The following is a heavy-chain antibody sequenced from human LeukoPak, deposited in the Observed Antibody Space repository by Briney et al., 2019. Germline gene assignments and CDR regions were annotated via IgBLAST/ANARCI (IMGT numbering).Heavy chain of an antibody. CDR3: GKAFPPLRVAAAGDY. D-gene: IGHD6-25*01. CDR2: ISYMGDHR. CDR1: GFTFSDCD. V-gene: IGHV3-21*06. Sequence: PGESLRLSCTASGFTFSDCDMNWFRQAPGKGLQWVSSISYMGDHRYYADSAKGRFTISRDNAKNSLYLQMDNLRAGDTAVYYCGKAFPPLRVAAAGDYWGQGTLVTVSS. J-gene: IGHJ4*02.